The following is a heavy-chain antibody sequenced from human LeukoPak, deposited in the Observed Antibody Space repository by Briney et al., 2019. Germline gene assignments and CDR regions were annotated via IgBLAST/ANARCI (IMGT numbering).Heavy chain of an antibody. CDR1: GFTFGDYA. V-gene: IGHV3-9*01. Sequence: PGRSLRLSCAASGFTFGDYAMHWVRQAPGKGLEWVSGISWNSGSIGYADSVKGRFTISRDNAKNSLYLQMNSLRAEDTALYYCAKDNSSSWYAANWFDPWGQGTLVTVSS. CDR3: AKDNSSSWYAANWFDP. CDR2: ISWNSGSI. D-gene: IGHD6-13*01. J-gene: IGHJ5*02.